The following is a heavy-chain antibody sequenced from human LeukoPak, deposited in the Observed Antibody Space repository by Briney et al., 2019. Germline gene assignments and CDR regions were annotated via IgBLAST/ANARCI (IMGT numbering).Heavy chain of an antibody. J-gene: IGHJ4*02. V-gene: IGHV4-30-2*03. D-gene: IGHD3-10*01. CDR1: GGSISSGGYS. CDR2: IYYTGNT. Sequence: SETLSLTCAVSGGSISSGGYSWSWIRQPPGKGLEWIGYIYYTGNTYYNPSLKSRVTISVDTSKNQFSLELSSVTAADTAVYYCARHPYYYGSGSYSGAIDYWGQGTLVTVSS. CDR3: ARHPYYYGSGSYSGAIDY.